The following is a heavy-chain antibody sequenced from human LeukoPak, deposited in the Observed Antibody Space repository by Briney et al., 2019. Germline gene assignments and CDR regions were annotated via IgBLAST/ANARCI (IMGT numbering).Heavy chain of an antibody. V-gene: IGHV5-51*01. J-gene: IGHJ4*02. Sequence: GESLKISCKGSGYSFSIYWIGWVRQLPGKGLEWLGIIYPGDSDTRYNPSFQGQVTISADKSISTAYLQWSSLKASDTAMYYCARLESGIAVAGTGDYWGQGTLVTVSS. D-gene: IGHD6-19*01. CDR1: GYSFSIYW. CDR3: ARLESGIAVAGTGDY. CDR2: IYPGDSDT.